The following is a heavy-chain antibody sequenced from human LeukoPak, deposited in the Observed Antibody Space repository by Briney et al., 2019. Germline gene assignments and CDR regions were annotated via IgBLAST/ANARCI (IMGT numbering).Heavy chain of an antibody. CDR3: ARHRRKSIIGTVSSRGFDS. CDR1: GYRFTSYW. Sequence: GESLKISCKGSGYRFTSYWIAWVRQMPGKGLEWMGIIYPGDSDTRYSPSFQGQVTISADKSISTAYLQWSSLKASDTAMYYCARHRRKSIIGTVSSRGFDSWGQGTLVTVPS. CDR2: IYPGDSDT. V-gene: IGHV5-51*01. J-gene: IGHJ4*02. D-gene: IGHD3-10*01.